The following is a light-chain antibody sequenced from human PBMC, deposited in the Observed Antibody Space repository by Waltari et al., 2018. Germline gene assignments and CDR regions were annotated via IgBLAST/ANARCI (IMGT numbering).Light chain of an antibody. J-gene: IGKJ2*01. V-gene: IGKV1-9*01. Sequence: DIQLTQSPSFLSASVGDRVTITCRASQGISSYLAWYQQKPGKAPKLLIYAASTLQSGVPSRFSGSGSGTEFTHTISSLQPEDFATYYCQQLNSYPHTFGQGTKLEIK. CDR1: QGISSY. CDR2: AAS. CDR3: QQLNSYPHT.